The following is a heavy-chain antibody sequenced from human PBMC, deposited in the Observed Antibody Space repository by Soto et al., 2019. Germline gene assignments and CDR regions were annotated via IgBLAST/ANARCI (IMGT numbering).Heavy chain of an antibody. V-gene: IGHV4-4*02. D-gene: IGHD1-7*01. Sequence: SETLSLTCAVSGGSISSSNWWSWVRQPPGKGLEWIGEIYHSGSTNYNPSLKSRVTISVDKSKNQFSLKLSSVTAADTAVYYCARVDLELGYYYYGMDVWGQGTTVTVSS. CDR2: IYHSGST. J-gene: IGHJ6*02. CDR3: ARVDLELGYYYYGMDV. CDR1: GGSISSSNW.